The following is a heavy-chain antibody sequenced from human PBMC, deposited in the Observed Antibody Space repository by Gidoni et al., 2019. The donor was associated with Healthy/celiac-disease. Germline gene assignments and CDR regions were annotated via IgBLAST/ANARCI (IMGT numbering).Heavy chain of an antibody. CDR1: GFTFSSYG. V-gene: IGHV3-30*18. CDR3: AKDGGDYYHGDI. CDR2: ISYDGSNK. J-gene: IGHJ3*02. D-gene: IGHD4-17*01. Sequence: QVQLVESGGSVVQPGRSRRLSCAASGFTFSSYGMHWVRQAPGKGLEWVAVISYDGSNKYYADSVKVRFTISRDNSKNTLYLQMNSLRAEDTAVYYCAKDGGDYYHGDIWGQGTMVTVSS.